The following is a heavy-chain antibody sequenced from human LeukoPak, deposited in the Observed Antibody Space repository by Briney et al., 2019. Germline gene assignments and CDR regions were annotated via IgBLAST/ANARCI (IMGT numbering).Heavy chain of an antibody. J-gene: IGHJ4*02. CDR3: AKDLSSGSRRAY. Sequence: GGSLRLSCAASGFTFSSHGMNWVRQAPGKGLEWVSGISPSGGITYYTDSVKGRFTISRDNSKNTVSLQMNSLRGENTAVYYCAKDLSSGSRRAYWGQGTLVTVSS. V-gene: IGHV3-23*01. CDR2: ISPSGGIT. CDR1: GFTFSSHG. D-gene: IGHD6-19*01.